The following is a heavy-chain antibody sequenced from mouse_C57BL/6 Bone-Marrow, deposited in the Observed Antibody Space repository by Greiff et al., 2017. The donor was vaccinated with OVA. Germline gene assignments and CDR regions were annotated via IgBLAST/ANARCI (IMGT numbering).Heavy chain of an antibody. V-gene: IGHV14-4*01. CDR1: GFNIKDDY. J-gene: IGHJ2*01. Sequence: EVQVVESGAELVRPGASVKLSCTASGFNIKDDYMHWVKQRPEQGLEWIGWIDPENGDTEYASKFQGKATITADTSSNTAYLQLSSLTSEDTAVYYCTYDGYYVYFDYWGQGTTLTVSS. CDR2: IDPENGDT. CDR3: TYDGYYVYFDY. D-gene: IGHD2-3*01.